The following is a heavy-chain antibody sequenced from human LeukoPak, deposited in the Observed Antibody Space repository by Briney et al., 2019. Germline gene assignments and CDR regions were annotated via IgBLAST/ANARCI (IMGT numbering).Heavy chain of an antibody. CDR3: ARELPFDY. CDR2: IESEGSRT. D-gene: IGHD2-15*01. CDR1: GFTFSNYW. J-gene: IGHJ4*02. V-gene: IGHV3-74*01. Sequence: GGSLRLSCAASGFTFSNYWMHWVRQAPGKGLVWVPRIESEGSRTDYADSVKGRFTISRDNAKNTLYLQMNSLRAEDTAVYYCARELPFDYWGQGTLVTVSS.